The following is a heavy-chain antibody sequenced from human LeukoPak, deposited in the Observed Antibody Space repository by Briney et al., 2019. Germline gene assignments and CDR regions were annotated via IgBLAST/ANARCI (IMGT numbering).Heavy chain of an antibody. CDR2: IYHSGST. V-gene: IGHV4-38-2*02. Sequence: SETLSLTCTVSGYSISSGYYWGWIRQPPGKGLEWIGSIYHSGSTNYNPSLKSRVTISVDTSKNQFSLKLSSVTAADTAVYYCAREDYGDYGGDWFDPWGQGTLVTVSS. J-gene: IGHJ5*02. D-gene: IGHD4-17*01. CDR1: GYSISSGYY. CDR3: AREDYGDYGGDWFDP.